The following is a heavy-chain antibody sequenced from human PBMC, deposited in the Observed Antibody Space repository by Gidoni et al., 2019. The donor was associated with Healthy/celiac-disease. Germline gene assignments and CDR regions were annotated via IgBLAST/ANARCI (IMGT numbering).Heavy chain of an antibody. CDR3: ARRGDGSGSYYKYPDY. CDR1: GYTFTSYY. D-gene: IGHD3-10*01. Sequence: QVQLVQSGAEVKKPGASVKVSCKASGYTFTSYYMHWVRQAPGQGLEWMGIINPSGGTTSYAQKFQGRVTMTRDTSTSTVYMELSSLRSEDTAVYYCARRGDGSGSYYKYPDYWGQGTLVTVSS. CDR2: INPSGGTT. V-gene: IGHV1-46*01. J-gene: IGHJ4*02.